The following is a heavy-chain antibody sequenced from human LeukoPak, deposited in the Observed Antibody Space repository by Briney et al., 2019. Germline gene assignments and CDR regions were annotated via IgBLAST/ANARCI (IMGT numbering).Heavy chain of an antibody. CDR1: GYTFNTYW. CDR2: INPGDSDP. Sequence: GESLKISCQASGYTFNTYWIGWVRQMPGKGLEWMGIINPGDSDPRYSPSFQGRATISADRSISTAHLQWSSLKASDTAMYYCARVLGYSYGWNYWGQGTLVTVSS. V-gene: IGHV5-51*01. D-gene: IGHD5-18*01. CDR3: ARVLGYSYGWNY. J-gene: IGHJ4*02.